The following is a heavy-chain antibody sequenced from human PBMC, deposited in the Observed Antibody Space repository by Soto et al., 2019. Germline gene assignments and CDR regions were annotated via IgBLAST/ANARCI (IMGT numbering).Heavy chain of an antibody. D-gene: IGHD3-22*01. CDR3: ARGGYDSSGYYALFDY. CDR2: ISSSSSYI. CDR1: GFTFSSYS. Sequence: EVQLVESGGGLVKPGGSLRLSCAASGFTFSSYSMNWVRQAPGKGLEWVSSISSSSSYIYYADSVKGRFTISRDNAKNSLYLQMNSLRAEDTAVYYCARGGYDSSGYYALFDYWGQGTLVTVSS. V-gene: IGHV3-21*01. J-gene: IGHJ4*02.